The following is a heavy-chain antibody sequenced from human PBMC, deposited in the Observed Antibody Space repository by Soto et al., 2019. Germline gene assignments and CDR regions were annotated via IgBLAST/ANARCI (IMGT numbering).Heavy chain of an antibody. D-gene: IGHD6-13*01. V-gene: IGHV1-69*02. J-gene: IGHJ4*02. CDR2: IIPILGIA. CDR1: GGTFSSYT. Sequence: QVQLVQSGAEVKKPGSSVKVSCEASGGTFSSYTISWVRQAPGQGLEWMGRIIPILGIANYAQKFQGRVTITADKSTSTAYMELSSLRSEDTAVYYCARGAGYSSSWPPVTFDYWGQGTLVTVSS. CDR3: ARGAGYSSSWPPVTFDY.